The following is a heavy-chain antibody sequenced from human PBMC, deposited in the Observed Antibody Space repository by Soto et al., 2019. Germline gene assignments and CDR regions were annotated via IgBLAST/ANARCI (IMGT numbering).Heavy chain of an antibody. V-gene: IGHV3-21*01. D-gene: IGHD4-17*01. CDR1: GFTFSSYS. CDR2: ISSSSSYI. Sequence: GGSLRLSCAASGFTFSSYSMNWVRQAPGKGLEWVSSISSSSSYIYYADSVKGRFTISRDNAKNSLYLQMNSLRAEDTAVYYCARDPTVTLNHPSSLDYWGQGTLVTVSA. J-gene: IGHJ4*02. CDR3: ARDPTVTLNHPSSLDY.